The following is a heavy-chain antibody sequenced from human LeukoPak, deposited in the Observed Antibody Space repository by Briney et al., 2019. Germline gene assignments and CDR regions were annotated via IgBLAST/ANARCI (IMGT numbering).Heavy chain of an antibody. D-gene: IGHD2-8*01. CDR1: GYTFTGYY. Sequence: ASVKVSCKASGYTFTGYYMHWVRQAPGQGLEWMGRINPNSGGTNYAQKFQDRVTMTRDTSISTAYMELSRLRSGDTAVYYCARESRGYCTNGVCTNFDYWGQGTLSPSPQ. CDR2: INPNSGGT. V-gene: IGHV1-2*06. CDR3: ARESRGYCTNGVCTNFDY. J-gene: IGHJ4*02.